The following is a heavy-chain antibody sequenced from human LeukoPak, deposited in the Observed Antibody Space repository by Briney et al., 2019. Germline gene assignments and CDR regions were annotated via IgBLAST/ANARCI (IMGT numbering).Heavy chain of an antibody. J-gene: IGHJ3*02. CDR1: GGSTSTYY. CDR2: IYTGGKT. Sequence: PSETLSLTCTVFGGSTSTYYWSWIRQPAGKGLEWIGRIYTGGKTSFNPSLKSRVTMSVDTSKNQFSLRLSSVTAADTAVYYCARARTTVTAVDAFDIWGQGTMVTVSS. CDR3: ARARTTVTAVDAFDI. D-gene: IGHD4-17*01. V-gene: IGHV4-4*07.